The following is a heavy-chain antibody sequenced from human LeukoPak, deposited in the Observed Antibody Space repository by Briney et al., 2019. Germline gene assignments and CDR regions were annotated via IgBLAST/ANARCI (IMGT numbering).Heavy chain of an antibody. D-gene: IGHD6-13*01. CDR3: ARDMSGSLDY. CDR2: INQDGSTK. J-gene: IGHJ4*02. V-gene: IGHV3-7*01. CDR1: GFTLSNVW. Sequence: QTGGSLRLSCAASGFTLSNVWMAWVRQAPGKGLEWVANINQDGSTKQYVDSVRGRFTISRDNAKNSVYLQMSSLRAEDTALYHCARDMSGSLDYWGQGTLVTVSS.